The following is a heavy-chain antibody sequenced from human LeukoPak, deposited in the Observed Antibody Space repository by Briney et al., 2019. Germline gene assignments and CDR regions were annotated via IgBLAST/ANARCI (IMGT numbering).Heavy chain of an antibody. CDR3: ARDRSYYTFDY. Sequence: SETLSLTCAVSGYSISTDYHWGWIRQPPGKGLEWIGSMHHSGSTYYNPSLKSRVTISLDTSKNQVSLKLNSVTAAGTAVYYCARDRSYYTFDYWGQGTLVTVSA. CDR2: MHHSGST. V-gene: IGHV4-38-2*02. D-gene: IGHD3-10*01. CDR1: GYSISTDYH. J-gene: IGHJ4*02.